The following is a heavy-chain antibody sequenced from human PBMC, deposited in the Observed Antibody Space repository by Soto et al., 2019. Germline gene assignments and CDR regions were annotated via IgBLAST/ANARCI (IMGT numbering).Heavy chain of an antibody. CDR1: GFTFSSYS. Sequence: GGSLRLSCAASGFTFSSYSMNWVRQAPGKGLEWVSSISSSSSYIYYADSVKGRFTISRDNAKNSLYLQMNSLRAEDTALYYCASSDTSGESYITMISRYWGQGTLVTVSS. V-gene: IGHV3-21*01. D-gene: IGHD3-22*01. J-gene: IGHJ4*02. CDR3: ASSDTSGESYITMISRY. CDR2: ISSSSSYI.